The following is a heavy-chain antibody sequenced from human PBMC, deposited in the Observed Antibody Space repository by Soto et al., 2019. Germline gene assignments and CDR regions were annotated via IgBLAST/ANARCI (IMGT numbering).Heavy chain of an antibody. J-gene: IGHJ4*02. CDR3: ARDPFEDILFAVPDQRGSTYYFDY. CDR2: IWYDGSNK. V-gene: IGHV3-33*01. Sequence: GGSLRLSCAASGFTFSSYGMHWVRQAPGKGLEWVAVIWYDGSNKYYADSVKGRFTISRDNSKNTLYLQMNSLRAEDTAVYYCARDPFEDILFAVPDQRGSTYYFDYWGQGTLVTVSS. D-gene: IGHD3-9*01. CDR1: GFTFSSYG.